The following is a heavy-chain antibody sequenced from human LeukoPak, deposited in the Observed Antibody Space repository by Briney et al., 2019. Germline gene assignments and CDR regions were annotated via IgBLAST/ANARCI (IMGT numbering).Heavy chain of an antibody. J-gene: IGHJ4*02. D-gene: IGHD3-10*01. CDR2: MNPNSGNT. CDR1: GYTFTSYD. CDR3: ARRERRDYYYGSGDLNY. Sequence: ASVKVSCKASGYTFTSYDINWVRQATGQGLEWMGWMNPNSGNTGYAQKFQGRVTMTGNTSISTAYMELSSLRSEDTAVYYCARRERRDYYYGSGDLNYWGQGTLVTVSS. V-gene: IGHV1-8*01.